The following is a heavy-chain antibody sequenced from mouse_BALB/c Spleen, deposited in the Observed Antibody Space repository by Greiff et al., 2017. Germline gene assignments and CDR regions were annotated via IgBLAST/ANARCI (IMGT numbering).Heavy chain of an antibody. J-gene: IGHJ1*01. D-gene: IGHD1-1*02. CDR1: GFTFTDYY. V-gene: IGHV7-3*02. CDR2: IRNKANGYTT. Sequence: EVMLVESGGGLVQPGGSLRLSCATSGFTFTDYYMSWVRQPPGKALEWLGFIRNKANGYTTEYSASVKGRFTISRDNTQSILYLQMNTLRAEDSATYYGARERGGNYDWYFDVWGAGTTVTVSS. CDR3: ARERGGNYDWYFDV.